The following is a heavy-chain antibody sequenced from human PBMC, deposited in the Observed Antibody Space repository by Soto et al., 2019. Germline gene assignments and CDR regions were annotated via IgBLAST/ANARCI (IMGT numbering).Heavy chain of an antibody. Sequence: GSLRLSCAASGFTFSSYEMNWVRQAPGKGLEWVSYISSSGSTIYYADSVKGRFTISRENAKNSLYLQMNSLRAEDTAVYYCAREQGYSYGTFHXWGQGTPVTASX. J-gene: IGHJ4*02. V-gene: IGHV3-48*03. D-gene: IGHD5-18*01. CDR2: ISSSGSTI. CDR3: AREQGYSYGTFHX. CDR1: GFTFSSYE.